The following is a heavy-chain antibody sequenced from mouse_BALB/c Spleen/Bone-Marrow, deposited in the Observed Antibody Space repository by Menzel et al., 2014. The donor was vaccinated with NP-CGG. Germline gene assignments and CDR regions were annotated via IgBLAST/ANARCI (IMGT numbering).Heavy chain of an antibody. J-gene: IGHJ3*01. V-gene: IGHV14-3*02. Sequence: VQLQQSGAELVKPGASVKLSCTASGFNIKDTYLHWVKQRPEQGLEWIGRIDPANGDIIYDPKFQGKATITADTSSNTAYLQRSSLTSEDTAVYYCARGGNYGWFAYWGQGTLVTVSA. D-gene: IGHD2-1*01. CDR2: IDPANGDI. CDR1: GFNIKDTY. CDR3: ARGGNYGWFAY.